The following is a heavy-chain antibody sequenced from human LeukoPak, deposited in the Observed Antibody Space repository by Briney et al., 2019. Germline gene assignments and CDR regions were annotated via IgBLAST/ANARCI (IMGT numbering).Heavy chain of an antibody. Sequence: GGSLRLSCVASGFTFNNYGMHWVRQAPGKGLEWVSYISSSGSTIYYADSVKGRFTISRDNAKNSLYLQMNSLRAEDTAVYYCARGPPRVLRYFDWFPDPYWYFDLWGRGTLVTVSS. J-gene: IGHJ2*01. V-gene: IGHV3-48*04. D-gene: IGHD3-9*01. CDR1: GFTFNNYG. CDR2: ISSSGSTI. CDR3: ARGPPRVLRYFDWFPDPYWYFDL.